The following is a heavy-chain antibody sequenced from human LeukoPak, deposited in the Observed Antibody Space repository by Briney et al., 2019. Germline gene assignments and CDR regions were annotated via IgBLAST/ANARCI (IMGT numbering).Heavy chain of an antibody. Sequence: PSETLSLTCTVSGGSISSYYWSWIRQPPGKGLEWIGYIYYSGSTNYNPSLKSRVTISVDTSKNQFSLRLSSVTATDTAVYYCVTGGGWLPDYWGQGTLVTVSS. J-gene: IGHJ4*02. V-gene: IGHV4-59*01. CDR3: VTGGGWLPDY. CDR1: GGSISSYY. D-gene: IGHD3-22*01. CDR2: IYYSGST.